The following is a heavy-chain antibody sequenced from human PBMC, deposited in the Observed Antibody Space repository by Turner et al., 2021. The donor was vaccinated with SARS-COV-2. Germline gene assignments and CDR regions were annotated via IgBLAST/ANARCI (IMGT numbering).Heavy chain of an antibody. CDR1: GFPFSSYA. D-gene: IGHD2-15*01. V-gene: IGHV3-23*01. CDR3: AKDGYDGIYCSGGSCYSGWFDS. J-gene: IGHJ5*01. Sequence: EVQLLESGGGLVQPGGSLRLSCAASGFPFSSYAMSWVRQAPGKGLEWVSGISGSGGSTYYADSVKGRFTISRDNSKNTLYLQMNSLRAEDTAVYYCAKDGYDGIYCSGGSCYSGWFDSWGQGTLVTVSS. CDR2: ISGSGGST.